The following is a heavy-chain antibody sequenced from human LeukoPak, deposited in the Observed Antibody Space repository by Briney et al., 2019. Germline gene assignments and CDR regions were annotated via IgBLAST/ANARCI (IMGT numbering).Heavy chain of an antibody. V-gene: IGHV4-59*01. D-gene: IGHD3-9*01. Sequence: PSQTPSLTPTVSVGSITSYYRSWLGQPPGRGLEGIGCIYYIGRANYNPSLKSRVTISVDTSKNQFSLTLSSVTAAGPDVYYCARGSIKNFDYWGQGTLVTVSS. CDR2: IYYIGRA. CDR3: ARGSIKNFDY. J-gene: IGHJ4*02. CDR1: VGSITSYY.